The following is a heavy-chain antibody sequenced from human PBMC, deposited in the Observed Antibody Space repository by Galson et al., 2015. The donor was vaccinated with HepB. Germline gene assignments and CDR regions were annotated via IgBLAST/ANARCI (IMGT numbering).Heavy chain of an antibody. CDR3: ARSPTRQYYADY. Sequence: SVKVSCKASGYTFTGYYMHWVRQAPGQGLEWMGWINPNSGGTNYAQKFQGWVTMTRDTSISTAYMELSRLRSDDTAVYYCARSPTRQYYADYWGQGTLVTVSS. CDR1: GYTFTGYY. J-gene: IGHJ4*02. D-gene: IGHD3-3*01. V-gene: IGHV1-2*04. CDR2: INPNSGGT.